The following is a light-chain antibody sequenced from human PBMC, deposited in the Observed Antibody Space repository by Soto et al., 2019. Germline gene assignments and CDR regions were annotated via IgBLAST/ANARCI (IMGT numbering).Light chain of an antibody. CDR3: QQYYSYPPT. CDR2: AAS. CDR1: QSVSSW. V-gene: IGKV1-5*01. Sequence: DIQMTQSPSTLSASVGDRVTITCRASQSVSSWLAWYQQKPGKAPKLLIYAASTLQSGVPSRFSGSGSGTDFTLTISCLQSEDFATYYCQQYYSYPPTFGQGTKVDIK. J-gene: IGKJ1*01.